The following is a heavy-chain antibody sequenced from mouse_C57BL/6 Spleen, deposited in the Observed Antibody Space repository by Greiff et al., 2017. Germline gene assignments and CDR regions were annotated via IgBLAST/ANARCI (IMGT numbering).Heavy chain of an antibody. D-gene: IGHD3-2*02. Sequence: VQLQQSGAELVKPGASVKMSCKASGYTFTSYWITWVKQRPGQGLEWIGDIYPGSGSTNYNEKFKSKATLTVDTSSSTAYMQFSSLTSEDSAVYYCARWCQATNYAMDYWGQGTSVTVSS. CDR2: IYPGSGST. CDR1: GYTFTSYW. V-gene: IGHV1-55*01. CDR3: ARWCQATNYAMDY. J-gene: IGHJ4*01.